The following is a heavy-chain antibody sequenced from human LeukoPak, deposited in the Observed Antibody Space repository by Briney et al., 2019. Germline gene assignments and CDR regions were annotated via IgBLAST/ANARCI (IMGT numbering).Heavy chain of an antibody. CDR2: IRYDGSNK. CDR3: AKGPIYYYDSSGYYSYYFDY. D-gene: IGHD3-22*01. J-gene: IGHJ4*02. Sequence: GGSLRLSCAASGFTFSSYGMHWVRQVPGKGLEWVAFIRYDGSNKYYADSVKGRFTISRDNSKNTLYLQMNSLRAEDTAVYYCAKGPIYYYDSSGYYSYYFDYWGQGTLVTVSS. CDR1: GFTFSSYG. V-gene: IGHV3-30*02.